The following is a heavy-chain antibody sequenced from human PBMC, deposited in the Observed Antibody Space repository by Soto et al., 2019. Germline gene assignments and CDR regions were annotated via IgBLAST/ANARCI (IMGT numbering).Heavy chain of an antibody. CDR1: GYSFPTYW. D-gene: IGHD3-16*01. J-gene: IGHJ1*01. CDR2: VYPGDSDT. Sequence: GESLNISCRTSGYSFPTYWIAWVRQRPGKGLEWMGAVYPGDSDTKYSPSFQGHVTISADRSIGTAFLQWSSLNASDTAMYYCARGLNWNYIMNWLATWGQGTLVTVSS. CDR3: ARGLNWNYIMNWLAT. V-gene: IGHV5-51*01.